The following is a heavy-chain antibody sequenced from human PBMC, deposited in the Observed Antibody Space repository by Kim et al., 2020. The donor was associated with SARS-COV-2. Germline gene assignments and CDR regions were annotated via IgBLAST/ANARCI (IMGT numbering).Heavy chain of an antibody. CDR1: GFTFSSYW. Sequence: GGSLRLSCAASGFTFSSYWMSWVRQAPGKGLEWVANIKQDGSEKYYVDSVKGRFTISRDNAKNSLYLQMNSLRAEDTAVYYCARGGLGRLTRGALYYYYYGMDVWGQGTTVTVSS. J-gene: IGHJ6*02. CDR2: IKQDGSEK. D-gene: IGHD3-16*01. V-gene: IGHV3-7*01. CDR3: ARGGLGRLTRGALYYYYYGMDV.